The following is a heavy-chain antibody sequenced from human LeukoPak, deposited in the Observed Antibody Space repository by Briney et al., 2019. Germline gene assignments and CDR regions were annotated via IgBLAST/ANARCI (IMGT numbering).Heavy chain of an antibody. J-gene: IGHJ4*02. D-gene: IGHD2-15*01. V-gene: IGHV3-30*18. CDR2: ISYDGSNK. Sequence: PGGSLRLSCAASGFTFSSYGMPWVRQAPGKGLEWVAVISYDGSNKYYADSVKGRFTISRDNSKNTLYLQMNSLRAEDTAVYYCAKTLGSEGSWFDYWGQGTLVTVSS. CDR1: GFTFSSYG. CDR3: AKTLGSEGSWFDY.